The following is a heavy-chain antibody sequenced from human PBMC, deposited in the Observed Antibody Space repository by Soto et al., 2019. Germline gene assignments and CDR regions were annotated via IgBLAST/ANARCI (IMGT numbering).Heavy chain of an antibody. CDR1: GFTFSSYG. CDR3: AXDRGYSSGWPPPNWFDP. Sequence: PGGSLRLSCAASGFTFSSYGMHWVRQAPGKGLEWVAVISYDGSNKYYADSVKGRFTISRDNSKNTLYLQMNSLRAEDTAVYYCAXDRGYSSGWPPPNWFDPWGQGTLVTVSS. J-gene: IGHJ5*02. D-gene: IGHD6-19*01. CDR2: ISYDGSNK. V-gene: IGHV3-30*18.